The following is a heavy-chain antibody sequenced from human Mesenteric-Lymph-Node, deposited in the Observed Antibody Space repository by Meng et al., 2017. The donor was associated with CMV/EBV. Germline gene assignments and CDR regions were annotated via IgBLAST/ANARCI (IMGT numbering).Heavy chain of an antibody. CDR3: ARLLITIDYYNHGMDV. Sequence: GESLKISCAASGLTVSTNYMSWVRQAPGKGLQWVSLIYRSGNTYYADSVKGRFTITRDNSKDMPYLQMNSLRGEDTAVYYCARLLITIDYYNHGMDVWGQGTTVTVSS. V-gene: IGHV3-66*02. D-gene: IGHD3-9*01. CDR1: GLTVSTNY. CDR2: IYRSGNT. J-gene: IGHJ6*02.